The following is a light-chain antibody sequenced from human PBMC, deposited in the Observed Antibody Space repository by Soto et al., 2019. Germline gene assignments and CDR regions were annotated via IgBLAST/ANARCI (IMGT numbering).Light chain of an antibody. CDR1: QSVSSN. CDR2: HAS. J-gene: IGKJ4*01. CDR3: QQRSNWPPLT. V-gene: IGKV3-15*01. Sequence: EIVMTQSPATVSVSLGEIATLSFRASQSVSSNLAFCQQKPGQAPRLLIFHASTRATGIPARFSGSGSGTEFTLTISGLQSEDFAVYYCQQRSNWPPLTFGGGTKVDIK.